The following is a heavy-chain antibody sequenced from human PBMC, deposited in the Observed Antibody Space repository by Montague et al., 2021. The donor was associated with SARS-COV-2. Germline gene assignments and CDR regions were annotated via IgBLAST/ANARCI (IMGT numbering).Heavy chain of an antibody. D-gene: IGHD4-17*01. CDR1: GFTFSSYA. J-gene: IGHJ6*02. CDR3: ASCLVYGDYYYYYGMDV. Sequence: SLRLSCAASGFTFSSYAMSWVRQAPGKGLEWVSAISGSGGSTYYADSVKGRFTISRDNSQNTLYLQMNRLRAEDTAVYYCASCLVYGDYYYYYGMDVWGQESTVTVAS. CDR2: ISGSGGST. V-gene: IGHV3-23*01.